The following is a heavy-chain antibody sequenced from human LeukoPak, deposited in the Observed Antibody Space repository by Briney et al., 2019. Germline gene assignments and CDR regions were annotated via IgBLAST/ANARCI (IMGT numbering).Heavy chain of an antibody. CDR2: IIPIFGTT. CDR3: ARVVRWLQSIYAFDI. J-gene: IGHJ3*02. D-gene: IGHD5-24*01. Sequence: SVKVSCKTSGGTFSSYTITWVRQAPGQGLEWMGGIIPIFGTTNYAQKFQGRVTITADESTSTAYMELSSLRSEDTAVYYCARVVRWLQSIYAFDIWGQGTMVTVSS. V-gene: IGHV1-69*13. CDR1: GGTFSSYT.